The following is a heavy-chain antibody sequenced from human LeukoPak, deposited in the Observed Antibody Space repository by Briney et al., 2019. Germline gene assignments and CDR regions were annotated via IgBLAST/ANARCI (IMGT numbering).Heavy chain of an antibody. V-gene: IGHV3-23*01. CDR2: ISGSGGST. J-gene: IGHJ4*02. CDR1: GFTFSSYA. D-gene: IGHD3-22*01. CDR3: ARSADSSGFPYY. Sequence: GGSLRLSCAASGFTFSSYAMSWVRQAPGKGLEWVSAISGSGGSTYYADSVKGRFTISRDNSKNTLYLQMNSLRAEDTAVYYYARSADSSGFPYYWGQGTLVTVSS.